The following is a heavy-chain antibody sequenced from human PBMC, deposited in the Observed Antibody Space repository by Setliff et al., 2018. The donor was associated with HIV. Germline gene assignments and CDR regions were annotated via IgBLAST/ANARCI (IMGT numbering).Heavy chain of an antibody. J-gene: IGHJ6*02. CDR3: ARHGDSSGWFGAVYYGIDA. D-gene: IGHD3-10*01. CDR1: GDSINSGGYH. V-gene: IGHV4-31*03. Sequence: SETLSLTCTVSGDSINSGGYHWTWIRQHPGKGLEWIGYISYIGYTYYNPALKSRLTISLYTSKNQFSLKLGSVTAADTAVYYCARHGDSSGWFGAVYYGIDAWGQGTTVTVSS. CDR2: ISYIGYT.